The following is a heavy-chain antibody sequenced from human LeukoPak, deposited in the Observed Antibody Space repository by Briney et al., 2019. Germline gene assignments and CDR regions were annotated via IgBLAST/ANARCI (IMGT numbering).Heavy chain of an antibody. J-gene: IGHJ6*03. V-gene: IGHV1-24*01. Sequence: ASVKVSCKVPGYTLTELSMHWVRQAPGKGLEWMGGFDPEDGETIYAQKFQGRVTMTRNTSISTAYMELSGLRSEDTAVYYCARPSGGWYYYYMDVWGKGTTVTVSS. D-gene: IGHD6-19*01. CDR1: GYTLTELS. CDR2: FDPEDGET. CDR3: ARPSGGWYYYYMDV.